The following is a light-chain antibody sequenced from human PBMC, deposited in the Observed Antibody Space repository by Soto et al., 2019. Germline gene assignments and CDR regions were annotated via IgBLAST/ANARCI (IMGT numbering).Light chain of an antibody. J-gene: IGLJ1*01. V-gene: IGLV2-14*01. Sequence: QSALTQPASVSGSPGQSITISCTGTSSDLAIYNSVSWYQQQPGKAPKLMIYQVTNRPSGVSNRFSGSRAGNTASLTISGLQAEDEADYYCSSYTSTTTRDVFGPGTKVTVL. CDR1: SSDLAIYNS. CDR2: QVT. CDR3: SSYTSTTTRDV.